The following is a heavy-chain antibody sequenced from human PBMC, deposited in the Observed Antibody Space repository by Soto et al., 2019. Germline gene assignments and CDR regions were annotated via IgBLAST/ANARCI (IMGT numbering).Heavy chain of an antibody. J-gene: IGHJ5*02. CDR3: ARETSYDILTGYYIRWFDP. CDR1: GGSISSYY. V-gene: IGHV4-59*01. Sequence: SETLSLTCTVSGGSISSYYWSWIRQPPGKGLEWIGYIYYSGSTNYNPSLKSRVTISVDTSKNQFSLKLSSVTAADTAVYYCARETSYDILTGYYIRWFDPWGQGTLVTVSS. CDR2: IYYSGST. D-gene: IGHD3-9*01.